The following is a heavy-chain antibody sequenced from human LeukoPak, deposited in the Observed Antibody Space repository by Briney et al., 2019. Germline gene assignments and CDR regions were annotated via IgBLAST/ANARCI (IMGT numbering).Heavy chain of an antibody. CDR3: ARVYYDFWSGYYDAFDI. J-gene: IGHJ3*02. D-gene: IGHD3-3*01. CDR1: GYTFTSYY. Sequence: ASVKVSCKASGYTFTSYYMHWVRQAPGQGLEWMGIINPSGGSTSYAQEFQGRVTMTRDTSTSTVYMELSSLRSEDTAVYYCARVYYDFWSGYYDAFDIWGQGTMVTVSS. V-gene: IGHV1-46*01. CDR2: INPSGGST.